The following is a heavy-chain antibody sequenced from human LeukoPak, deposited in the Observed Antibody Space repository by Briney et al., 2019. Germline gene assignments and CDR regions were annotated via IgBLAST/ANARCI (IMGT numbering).Heavy chain of an antibody. J-gene: IGHJ4*02. D-gene: IGHD1-7*01. V-gene: IGHV3-9*01. CDR3: AKGITGTTLAYFDY. CDR2: ISWNSGSI. CDR1: GFTFDDYA. Sequence: PGRSLRLSCAASGFTFDDYAMHWVRQAPGKGLEWVSGISWNSGSIGYADSVKGRFTISRDSAKNSLYLQMNSLRAEDTALYYCAKGITGTTLAYFDYWGQGTLVTVSS.